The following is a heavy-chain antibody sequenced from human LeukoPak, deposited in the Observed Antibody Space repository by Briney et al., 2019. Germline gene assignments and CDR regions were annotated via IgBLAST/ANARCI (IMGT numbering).Heavy chain of an antibody. CDR3: ARGVNPYYYDSRPYYYYMDV. J-gene: IGHJ6*03. CDR1: GYTFTSYG. CDR2: ISAYNGNT. V-gene: IGHV1-18*01. Sequence: ASVKVSCKASGYTFTSYGISWVRQAPGQGLEWMGWISAYNGNTNYAQKLQGRVTMTTDTSTSTAYMELRSLRSDDTAVYYCARGVNPYYYDSRPYYYYMDVWGKGTTVTVSS. D-gene: IGHD3-22*01.